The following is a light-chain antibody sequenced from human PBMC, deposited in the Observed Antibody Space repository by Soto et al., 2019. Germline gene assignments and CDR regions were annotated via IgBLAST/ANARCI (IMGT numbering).Light chain of an antibody. CDR3: QQYGSSPRMYT. Sequence: EIVLTQSPGTLSLSPGDRATLSCRASQSVSSSYLAWYQQKPGQAPRLLIYGASSRATGIPDGFSGSGSGTEFTLTISRLEPEDFAVYFCQQYGSSPRMYTFGQGTKVDIK. CDR2: GAS. CDR1: QSVSSSY. V-gene: IGKV3-20*01. J-gene: IGKJ2*01.